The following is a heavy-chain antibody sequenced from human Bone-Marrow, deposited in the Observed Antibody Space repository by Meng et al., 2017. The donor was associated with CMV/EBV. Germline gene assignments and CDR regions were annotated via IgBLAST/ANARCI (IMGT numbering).Heavy chain of an antibody. D-gene: IGHD3-9*01. V-gene: IGHV4-34*01. CDR2: INHSGST. J-gene: IGHJ5*02. Sequence: GSLRLSCAVYGGSFSGYYWSWIRQPPGKGLEWIGEINHSGSTNYNPSLKSRVTISVDTSKNQFSLKLSSVTAADTAAYYCASSGFLYDILTGYYNVFPWGQGTLVTVSS. CDR3: ASSGFLYDILTGYYNVFP. CDR1: GGSFSGYY.